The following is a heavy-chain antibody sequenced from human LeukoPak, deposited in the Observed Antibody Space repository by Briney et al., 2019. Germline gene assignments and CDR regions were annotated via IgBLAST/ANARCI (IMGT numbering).Heavy chain of an antibody. CDR3: ARFDIVEEGGPDY. V-gene: IGHV4-30-4*01. Sequence: SQTLSLTCNVSGGAIRRGDYYWSWIRQPPGKGLEWIGYIYHSGSTYYNPSLKSRITISVDTSKNQFSLKVTSVAAADTATYYCARFDIVEEGGPDYWGQGTLVTVSS. CDR2: IYHSGST. J-gene: IGHJ4*02. CDR1: GGAIRRGDYY. D-gene: IGHD2-15*01.